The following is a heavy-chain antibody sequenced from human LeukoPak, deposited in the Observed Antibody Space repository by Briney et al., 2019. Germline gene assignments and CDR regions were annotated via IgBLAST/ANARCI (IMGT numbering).Heavy chain of an antibody. Sequence: PGGSLRLSCAASGFTFSSYAMHWVRQAPGKRLEWVAVTSYDGSNKYYADSVKGRFTISRDNSKNTLYLQMNSLRAEDTAVYYCARDPLRGIVGATTLDYWGQGTLVTVSS. CDR3: ARDPLRGIVGATTLDY. CDR1: GFTFSSYA. J-gene: IGHJ4*02. V-gene: IGHV3-30-3*01. D-gene: IGHD1-26*01. CDR2: TSYDGSNK.